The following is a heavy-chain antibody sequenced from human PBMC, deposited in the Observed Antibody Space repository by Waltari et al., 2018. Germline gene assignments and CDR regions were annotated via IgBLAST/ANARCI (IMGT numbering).Heavy chain of an antibody. V-gene: IGHV3-66*02. Sequence: ELQLVEAGGGLVQPAGSLSLSFAASGFTVNNPYMSWVRQGPGKGLEWVSISYSRGATYYAESVKGRFTISRDNSNTLYLQMRSLRTEDTAVYYCARHCGGDCLHWYFDLWGRGTLVTVSS. CDR1: GFTVNNPY. CDR3: ARHCGGDCLHWYFDL. J-gene: IGHJ2*01. D-gene: IGHD2-21*01. CDR2: SYSRGAT.